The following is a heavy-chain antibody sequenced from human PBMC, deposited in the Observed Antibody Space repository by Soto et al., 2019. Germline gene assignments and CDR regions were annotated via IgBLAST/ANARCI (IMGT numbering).Heavy chain of an antibody. CDR2: ISSSSSYT. J-gene: IGHJ4*02. D-gene: IGHD1-26*01. CDR1: GFTFSDYY. Sequence: QVQLVESGGGLVKPGGSLRLSCAASGFTFSDYYMSWIRQAPGKGLEWVSYISSSSSYTNYADSVKGRFTISRDNAKNSQYLQMNSLRAEDTAVYYCARDIEGWSVVVDYWGQGTLVTVSS. V-gene: IGHV3-11*05. CDR3: ARDIEGWSVVVDY.